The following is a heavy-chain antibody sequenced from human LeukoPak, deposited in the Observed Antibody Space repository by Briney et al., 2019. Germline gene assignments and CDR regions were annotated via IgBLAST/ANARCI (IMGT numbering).Heavy chain of an antibody. CDR3: TTDGYSSGWLYYYYYYMDV. Sequence: GGSLSPSCAASGFTFSNAWMSWVRQAPGKGLEWVGRIKSKTDGGTTDYAAPVKGRFTISRDDSKNTLYLQMNSLKTEDTAVYYCTTDGYSSGWLYYYYYYMDVWGKGTTVTISS. J-gene: IGHJ6*03. V-gene: IGHV3-15*01. CDR1: GFTFSNAW. CDR2: IKSKTDGGTT. D-gene: IGHD6-19*01.